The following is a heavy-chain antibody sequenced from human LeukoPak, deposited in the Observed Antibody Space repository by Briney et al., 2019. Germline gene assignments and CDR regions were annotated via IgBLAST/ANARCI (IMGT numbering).Heavy chain of an antibody. J-gene: IGHJ4*02. CDR2: INPNTGGT. CDR1: GYTFTAYY. CDR3: ARERHCSGGSCLDN. V-gene: IGHV1-2*02. D-gene: IGHD2-15*01. Sequence: ASVKVSCKASGYTFTAYYMHWVRQAPGQGLQWMGWINPNTGGTNYAQKFQGRVTMTRDTSMTTAYMELSRLRSDDTAVYFCARERHCSGGSCLDNWGQGTLVTVSS.